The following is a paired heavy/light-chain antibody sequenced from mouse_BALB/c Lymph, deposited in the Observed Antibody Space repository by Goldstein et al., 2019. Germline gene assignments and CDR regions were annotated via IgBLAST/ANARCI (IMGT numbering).Heavy chain of an antibody. CDR1: GYTFTEYT. D-gene: IGHD2-2*01. J-gene: IGHJ4*01. Sequence: EVQLQQSGPELVKPGTSVKISCKTSGYTFTEYTMHWVKQSHGKSLEWIGGINPNNGGTSYNQKFKGKATLSVDKSSSTAYMDLRSLTSEDSAVYYFARGGGYDDAMDYWGQGTSVTVSS. CDR3: ARGGGYDDAMDY. CDR2: INPNNGGT. V-gene: IGHV1-18*01.
Light chain of an antibody. CDR1: ENIYSY. Sequence: DIQMTQSPASLSASVGETVTITCRASENIYSYLAWFQQKQGKSPQLLVYNAKTLAEGVPSRFSGRGSGTQFSLKINSLQPEDFGSYYCHHHYGTPWTFGGGTKLEIK. CDR2: NAK. CDR3: HHHYGTPWT. J-gene: IGKJ1*01. V-gene: IGKV12-44*01.